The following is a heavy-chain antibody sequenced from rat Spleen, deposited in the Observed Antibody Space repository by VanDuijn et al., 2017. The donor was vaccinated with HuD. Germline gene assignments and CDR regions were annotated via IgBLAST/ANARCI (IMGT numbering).Heavy chain of an antibody. J-gene: IGHJ3*01. CDR2: ISYDGSSI. Sequence: EVQLVESDGGLVQPGRSLKLSCAASGFTFSDYYMAWVRQAPTKGLEWVATISYDGSSIYYRDTVKGRFTISRENAKSTLYLQMDSLTSEDTATYFCAGQGQLYGEKWFAYWGQGTLVTVSS. V-gene: IGHV5-29*01. CDR1: GFTFSDYY. CDR3: AGQGQLYGEKWFAY. D-gene: IGHD1-2*01.